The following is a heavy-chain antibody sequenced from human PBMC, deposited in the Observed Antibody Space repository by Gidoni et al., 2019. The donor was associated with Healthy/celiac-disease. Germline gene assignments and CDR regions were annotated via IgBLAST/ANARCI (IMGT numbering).Heavy chain of an antibody. J-gene: IGHJ4*02. Sequence: QVQLQESGPGLVKPSQTLSLTRTVPGGSISSGSYYWSWIRQPAGKGLEWIGRIYTSGSTNYNPSLKSRVTISVDTSKNQFSLKLSSVTAADTAVYYCARVWGLEYYFDYWGQGTLVTVSS. V-gene: IGHV4-61*02. CDR3: ARVWGLEYYFDY. CDR1: GGSISSGSYY. CDR2: IYTSGST. D-gene: IGHD3-16*01.